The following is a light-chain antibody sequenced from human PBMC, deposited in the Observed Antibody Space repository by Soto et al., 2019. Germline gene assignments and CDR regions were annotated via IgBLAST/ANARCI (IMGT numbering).Light chain of an antibody. CDR2: GNS. CDR1: SSNIGAGYD. Sequence: QSVLTQPPSVSGAPGQRVTISCTGSSSNIGAGYDVHWYQQLPGTAPKLLIYGNSNRPSGVPDRFSGSKSGTSASLAITGLQAEDEADYSCRSYDSSLSVWVFGGGTQLTVL. J-gene: IGLJ3*02. CDR3: RSYDSSLSVWV. V-gene: IGLV1-40*01.